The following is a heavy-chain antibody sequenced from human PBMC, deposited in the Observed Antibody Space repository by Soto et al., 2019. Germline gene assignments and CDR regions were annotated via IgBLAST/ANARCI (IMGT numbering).Heavy chain of an antibody. D-gene: IGHD2-21*02. Sequence: QVQLVQSGAEEKKPGASVKVSCKASGYTFTSYAMHWVRQAPGQRLEWMGWINAGNGNTKYSQKFQGRVTITMDTSASTAYMELSSLRSEDTAVYYCARSIVVVTALDYWGQGTLVTVSS. CDR3: ARSIVVVTALDY. CDR2: INAGNGNT. CDR1: GYTFTSYA. J-gene: IGHJ4*02. V-gene: IGHV1-3*05.